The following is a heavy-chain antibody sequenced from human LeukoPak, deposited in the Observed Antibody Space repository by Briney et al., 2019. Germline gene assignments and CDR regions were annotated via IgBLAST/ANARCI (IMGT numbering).Heavy chain of an antibody. CDR3: AREDSSGYYSFDY. V-gene: IGHV1-2*02. CDR1: GYTFTAYY. D-gene: IGHD3-22*01. Sequence: EASVTVSCKASGYTFTAYYMHWVRQAPGQGLEWMGWINPNSGGTNYAQKFQGRVTMTRDTSITTAYMELSRLRSDDTAVYYCAREDSSGYYSFDYWGQGTLVTVSS. J-gene: IGHJ4*02. CDR2: INPNSGGT.